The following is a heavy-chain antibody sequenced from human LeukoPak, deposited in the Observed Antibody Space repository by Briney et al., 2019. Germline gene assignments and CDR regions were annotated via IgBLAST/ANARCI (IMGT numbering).Heavy chain of an antibody. J-gene: IGHJ4*02. D-gene: IGHD1-26*01. CDR3: ATPRGSYKSFDY. Sequence: ASVKVSCKASGYTFTGCYMHWVRQAPGQGLEWMGRINPNSGGTNYAQKFQGRVTMTRDTSISTAYMELSRLRSDDTAVYYCATPRGSYKSFDYWGQGTLVTVSS. CDR2: INPNSGGT. CDR1: GYTFTGCY. V-gene: IGHV1-2*06.